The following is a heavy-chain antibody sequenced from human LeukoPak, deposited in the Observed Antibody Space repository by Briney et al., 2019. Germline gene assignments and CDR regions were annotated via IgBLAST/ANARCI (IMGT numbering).Heavy chain of an antibody. V-gene: IGHV3-23*01. CDR2: FCGSGGST. J-gene: IGHJ4*02. Sequence: PGGSLTLFCAVWGLTFRRCDMRWVGQARGKGLEWVRDFCGSGGSTYCADSVKGLFNISRDNSNNTLYLQMNSLRAEDTAVYYCAKDPWSYGYSWVQGTLVTVSS. CDR1: GLTFRRCD. D-gene: IGHD5-18*01. CDR3: AKDPWSYGYS.